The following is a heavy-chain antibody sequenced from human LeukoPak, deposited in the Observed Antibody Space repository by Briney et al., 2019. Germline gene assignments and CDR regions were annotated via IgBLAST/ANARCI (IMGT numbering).Heavy chain of an antibody. Sequence: GGSLRLSCTASGFTFNNYAMSWVRQAPGKGLEWVSSISGSGGSSYSADSVKGRFTISRDNSKNTLYLQMNSLRAEDTAVYYCAKVLQQLASFDYWGQGTLVTVSS. J-gene: IGHJ4*02. CDR1: GFTFNNYA. D-gene: IGHD6-13*01. CDR3: AKVLQQLASFDY. CDR2: ISGSGGSS. V-gene: IGHV3-23*01.